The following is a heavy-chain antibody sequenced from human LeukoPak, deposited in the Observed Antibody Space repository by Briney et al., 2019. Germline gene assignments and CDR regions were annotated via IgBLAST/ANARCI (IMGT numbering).Heavy chain of an antibody. Sequence: SETLSLTCAVYGGSFSGYYWSWIRQPPGKGLEWIGEINHSGSTNYNPSLRSRVTISVDTSKNQFSLKLSSVTAADTAVYYCARHVRIAVAVRYYYYYMDVWGKGTTVTISS. J-gene: IGHJ6*03. CDR2: INHSGST. CDR3: ARHVRIAVAVRYYYYYMDV. D-gene: IGHD6-19*01. CDR1: GGSFSGYY. V-gene: IGHV4-34*01.